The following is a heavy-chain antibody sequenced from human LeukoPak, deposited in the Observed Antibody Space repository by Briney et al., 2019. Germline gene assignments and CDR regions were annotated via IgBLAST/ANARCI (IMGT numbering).Heavy chain of an antibody. V-gene: IGHV1-2*02. CDR3: ARSLTIVVVPAAQGGIAVAGSPSGDNWFDP. CDR1: GYTFTGYY. Sequence: ASVKVSCKASGYTFTGYYMHWVRQAPGQGLEWMGWINPNSGGTNYAQKFQGRVTMTRDTSISTAYMELSRLRSDDTAVYYCARSLTIVVVPAAQGGIAVAGSPSGDNWFDPWGQGTLVTVSS. J-gene: IGHJ5*02. CDR2: INPNSGGT. D-gene: IGHD2-2*01.